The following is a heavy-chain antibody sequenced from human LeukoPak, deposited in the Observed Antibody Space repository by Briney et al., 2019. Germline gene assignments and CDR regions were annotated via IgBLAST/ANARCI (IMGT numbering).Heavy chain of an antibody. Sequence: GESLKISCKGSGYTFSSYWIGWVRQMPGKGLEWMGIIYPGDSDTRYSPSFQGQVTISADKSISTAYLQWSSLKASDTAMYYCARHGMVGATGPVYWGQGTLVTVSS. D-gene: IGHD1-26*01. CDR1: GYTFSSYW. J-gene: IGHJ4*02. V-gene: IGHV5-51*01. CDR3: ARHGMVGATGPVY. CDR2: IYPGDSDT.